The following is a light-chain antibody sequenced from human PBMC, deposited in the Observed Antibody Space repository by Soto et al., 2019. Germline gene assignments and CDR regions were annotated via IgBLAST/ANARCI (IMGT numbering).Light chain of an antibody. J-gene: IGLJ3*02. Sequence: VLTQPPSVSGAPGQRVTISCTGSSSNIGAGYDVHWYQQLPGTAPKLLIYGNSNRPSGVPDRFSGSKSGTSASLAITGLQAEDEADYYCQSYDSSLSDWVFGGGTQLTVL. CDR1: SSNIGAGYD. V-gene: IGLV1-40*01. CDR2: GNS. CDR3: QSYDSSLSDWV.